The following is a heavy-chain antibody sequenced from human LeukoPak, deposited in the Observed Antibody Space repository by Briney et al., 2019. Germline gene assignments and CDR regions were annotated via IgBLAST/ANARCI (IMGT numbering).Heavy chain of an antibody. CDR1: GGSISSGGYS. V-gene: IGHV4-30-2*01. CDR3: ARARHGAFDI. CDR2: IYHSGST. Sequence: SQTLSLTCAVSGGSISSGGYSWSWIRQPPGKGLEWIGYIYHSGSTYYNPSLKSRVTISVDRSKNQFSLKLSSVTAVDTAVYYCARARHGAFDIWGQGTMVTVSS. D-gene: IGHD6-6*01. J-gene: IGHJ3*02.